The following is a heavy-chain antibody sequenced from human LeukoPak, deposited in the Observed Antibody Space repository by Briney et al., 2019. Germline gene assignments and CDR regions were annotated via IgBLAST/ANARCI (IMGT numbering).Heavy chain of an antibody. J-gene: IGHJ4*02. CDR1: GFTFSNAW. Sequence: PGGSLRLSCAASGFTFSNAWMSWVRQAPGKGLEWVGRIKSKTDGGTTDYAAPVKGRFTISRDDSKNTLYLQMNSLKTEDTAVYYCTTDVDIVATWGYTDYWGQGTLVTVSS. V-gene: IGHV3-15*01. CDR2: IKSKTDGGTT. CDR3: TTDVDIVATWGYTDY. D-gene: IGHD5-12*01.